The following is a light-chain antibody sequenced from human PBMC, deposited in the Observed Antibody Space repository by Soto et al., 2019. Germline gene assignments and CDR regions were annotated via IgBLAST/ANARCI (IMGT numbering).Light chain of an antibody. CDR3: CSYAGTSRV. CDR1: SSDVGAYNY. J-gene: IGLJ3*02. Sequence: QSGLTQPRSLSGSPGQSVTISCTGTSSDVGAYNYVSWYQHHPGKAPKLMIYDVSKRPSGIPDRFSGSKSGNTASLTISWLQADDEADYYCCSYAGTSRVFGGGTKLTVL. V-gene: IGLV2-11*01. CDR2: DVS.